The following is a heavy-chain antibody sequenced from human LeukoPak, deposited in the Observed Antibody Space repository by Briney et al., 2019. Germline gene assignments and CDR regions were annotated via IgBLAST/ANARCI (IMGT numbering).Heavy chain of an antibody. V-gene: IGHV3-53*01. Sequence: PGGSLRLSCAASGFTVSSNYMSWVRQAPGKGLEWVSVIYSGGSTYYADSVKGRFTISRDNSKNTLYLQMNSLRAEDTAVYYCARARVEYYYDSSGYYYFDYWGQGTLVTVSS. CDR2: IYSGGST. D-gene: IGHD3-22*01. CDR1: GFTVSSNY. CDR3: ARARVEYYYDSSGYYYFDY. J-gene: IGHJ4*02.